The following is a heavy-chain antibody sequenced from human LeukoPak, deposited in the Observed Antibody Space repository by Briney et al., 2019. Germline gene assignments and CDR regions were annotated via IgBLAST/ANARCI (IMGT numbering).Heavy chain of an antibody. CDR1: GGSISSYY. V-gene: IGHV4-59*01. CDR3: ARASGYYYYGMDV. Sequence: SETLSLTCTVSGGSISSYYWSWIRQPPGKGLEWIGYIYYSGSTNYNPSLKSRVTISVDTSKNQFSLKLSSVTAADTAVYYCARASGYYYYGMDVWGQGTTVTVSS. D-gene: IGHD3-10*01. CDR2: IYYSGST. J-gene: IGHJ6*02.